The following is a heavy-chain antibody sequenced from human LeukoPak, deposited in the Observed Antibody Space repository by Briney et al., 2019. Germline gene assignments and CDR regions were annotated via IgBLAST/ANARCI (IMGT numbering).Heavy chain of an antibody. CDR3: ARGPRSSDWYSVDY. Sequence: LSETLSLTCTVSGGSISNYYWSWIRQPAGKGLEWIGRIYTSGSTNYNPSLKSRVTMSVDTSKNQFSLKLSSVTAADTAVYYCARGPRSSDWYSVDYWGRGTLVTVSS. V-gene: IGHV4-4*07. CDR1: GGSISNYY. J-gene: IGHJ4*02. CDR2: IYTSGST. D-gene: IGHD6-19*01.